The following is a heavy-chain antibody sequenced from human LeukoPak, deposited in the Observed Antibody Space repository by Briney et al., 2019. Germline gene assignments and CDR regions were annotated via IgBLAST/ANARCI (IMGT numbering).Heavy chain of an antibody. Sequence: ASVKVYCKASGYTFTSYDINWVRQATGQGLEWMGWMNPNSGNTGYAQKFQGRVTMTRNTSISTAYMELSSLRSEDTAVYYCARGDYYGSGSHYYYYGMDVWGQGTTVTVSS. D-gene: IGHD3-10*01. V-gene: IGHV1-8*01. CDR2: MNPNSGNT. CDR1: GYTFTSYD. CDR3: ARGDYYGSGSHYYYYGMDV. J-gene: IGHJ6*02.